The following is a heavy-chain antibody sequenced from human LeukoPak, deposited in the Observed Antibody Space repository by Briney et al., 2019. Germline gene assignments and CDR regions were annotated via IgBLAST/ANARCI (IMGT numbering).Heavy chain of an antibody. Sequence: PSETLSLTCTVSGGSISSYYWSWIRQPAGKGLEWIGRIYTSGSTYYNPSLKSRVTISVDTSKNQFSLKLSSVTAADTAVYYCARNRYYYGSGSYGVPNWFDPWGQGTLVTVSS. CDR1: GGSISSYY. J-gene: IGHJ5*02. CDR2: IYTSGST. CDR3: ARNRYYYGSGSYGVPNWFDP. D-gene: IGHD3-10*01. V-gene: IGHV4-4*07.